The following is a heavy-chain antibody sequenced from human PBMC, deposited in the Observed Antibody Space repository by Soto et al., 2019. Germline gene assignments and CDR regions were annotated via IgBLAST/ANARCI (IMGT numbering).Heavy chain of an antibody. D-gene: IGHD4-4*01. CDR1: GFTFSNDW. CDR3: ARGPRGVYGNDY. J-gene: IGHJ4*02. V-gene: IGHV3-74*01. CDR2: INMDGSST. Sequence: EVQLVESGGGLVQPGGSLRLSCAASGFTFSNDWMHWVRQAAGKGLVWVSRINMDGSSTNYADSVKGLFTISRDNAKNTRYLQMNSLRVDDTAIYFCARGPRGVYGNDYWGQGALVTVSS.